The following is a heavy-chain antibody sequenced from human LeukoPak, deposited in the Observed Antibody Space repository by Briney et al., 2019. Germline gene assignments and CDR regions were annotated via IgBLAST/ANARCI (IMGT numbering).Heavy chain of an antibody. Sequence: GGSLRLFCAASGFTFSSYWMSWVRQAPGKGLEWVANIKQDGSEKYYVDSVKGRFTISRDNAKNSLYLQMNSLRAEDTAVYYCARGPIWYSSSWYWFDPWGQGTLVTVSS. J-gene: IGHJ5*02. CDR3: ARGPIWYSSSWYWFDP. V-gene: IGHV3-7*01. CDR1: GFTFSSYW. D-gene: IGHD6-13*01. CDR2: IKQDGSEK.